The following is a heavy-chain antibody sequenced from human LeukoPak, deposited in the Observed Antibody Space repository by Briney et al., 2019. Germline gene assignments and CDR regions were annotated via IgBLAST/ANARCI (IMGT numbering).Heavy chain of an antibody. CDR1: GYTFTDYY. V-gene: IGHV1-2*02. D-gene: IGHD3-10*01. J-gene: IGHJ4*02. CDR3: ASNRGGIYYGSGTAFDY. Sequence: ASVKVSCKASGYTFTDYYIHWVRQAPGQGLEWMGWINPNSGGTNYAQKFQGRVTMTRDTSINTAYMELSGLRSDDTAVYYCASNRGGIYYGSGTAFDYWGRGTLVTVSS. CDR2: INPNSGGT.